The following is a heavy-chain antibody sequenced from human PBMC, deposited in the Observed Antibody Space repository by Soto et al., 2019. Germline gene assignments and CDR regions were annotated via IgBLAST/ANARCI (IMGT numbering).Heavy chain of an antibody. J-gene: IGHJ5*02. CDR2: IIPLFGIP. D-gene: IGHD2-15*01. CDR3: ARGVVDTNVVFKWFDP. Sequence: GASVKVSCKASGLTYSSHVISWVRQAPGQGLEWMGGIIPLFGIPNYAQKFQGRLTITADKSTSTAYMELSSLRSEDTAVYYCARGVVDTNVVFKWFDPWSQGTLVTVSS. V-gene: IGHV1-69*10. CDR1: GLTYSSHV.